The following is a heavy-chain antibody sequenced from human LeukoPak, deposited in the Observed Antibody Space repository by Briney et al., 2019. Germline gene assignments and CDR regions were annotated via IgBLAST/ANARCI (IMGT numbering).Heavy chain of an antibody. V-gene: IGHV3-66*01. CDR1: GFTVSSNY. CDR2: IYSGGST. D-gene: IGHD3-22*01. CDR3: AKDSMRYTDSSGYYSDY. Sequence: PGGSLRLSCAASGFTVSSNYMSWVRQAPGKGLEWVSVIYSGGSTYYADSVKGRFTISRDNSKNTLYLQMNSLRAEDTAVYYCAKDSMRYTDSSGYYSDYWGQGTLVTVSS. J-gene: IGHJ4*02.